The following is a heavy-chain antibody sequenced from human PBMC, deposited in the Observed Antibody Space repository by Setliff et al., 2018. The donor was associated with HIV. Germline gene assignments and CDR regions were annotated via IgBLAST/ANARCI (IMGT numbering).Heavy chain of an antibody. CDR1: GFTFRNYC. D-gene: IGHD2-2*01. J-gene: IGHJ4*02. V-gene: IGHV3-15*01. CDR2: IKSKTDGWTT. CDR3: TTIVGFCSSTRCYSDY. Sequence: PGGSLRLSCATSGFTFRNYCMHWVRQARGKGLEWVGRIKSKTDGWTTDYITPVKGSFTISREESKNTLYLQMNSLKTEDTAVYYCTTIVGFCSSTRCYSDYWGQGTLVTVSS.